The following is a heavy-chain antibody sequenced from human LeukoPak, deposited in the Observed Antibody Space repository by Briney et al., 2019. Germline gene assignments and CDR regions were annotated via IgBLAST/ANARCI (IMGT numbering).Heavy chain of an antibody. CDR3: AKDLDSSGFSY. V-gene: IGHV3-30*18. CDR2: ILNDGNSK. J-gene: IGHJ4*02. CDR1: GLTFSSYG. Sequence: GGSLRLSCAASGLTFSSYGMHWVRQAPGRGLEWVAVILNDGNSKYYADSVKDRFTISRDNSKNTLYLRMNSLRAEDTAVYYCAKDLDSSGFSYWGQGTLVTVSS. D-gene: IGHD3-22*01.